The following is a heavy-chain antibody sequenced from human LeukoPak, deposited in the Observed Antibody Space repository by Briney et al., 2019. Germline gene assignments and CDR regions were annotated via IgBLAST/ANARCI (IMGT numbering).Heavy chain of an antibody. Sequence: PSETLSLTCTVSGGSISSSSYYWGWIRQPPGKGLEWIGSIYYSGSTYYNPSLKSRATISVDTSKNQFSLKLSSVTAADTAVYYCARRNIGLPRKGGGDYYYYYMDVWGKGTTVTISS. V-gene: IGHV4-39*01. CDR1: GGSISSSSYY. CDR3: ARRNIGLPRKGGGDYYYYYMDV. CDR2: IYYSGST. J-gene: IGHJ6*03. D-gene: IGHD3/OR15-3a*01.